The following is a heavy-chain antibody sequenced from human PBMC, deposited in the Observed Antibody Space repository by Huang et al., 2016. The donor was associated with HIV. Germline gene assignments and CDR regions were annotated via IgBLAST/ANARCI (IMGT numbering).Heavy chain of an antibody. CDR3: VRDPRIQSWLNYFDY. Sequence: EVQLVESGGGLVQPGGSLRLSCAASGFTFSSYWMHWVRQAPGKGLVWVSRIKREGSSSGDADSVKGRFTSSRDNAKNTLYLQMNSLRAEDTAVYYCVRDPRIQSWLNYFDYWGQGTLVSVSS. CDR1: GFTFSSYW. D-gene: IGHD3-22*01. V-gene: IGHV3-74*01. CDR2: IKREGSSS. J-gene: IGHJ4*02.